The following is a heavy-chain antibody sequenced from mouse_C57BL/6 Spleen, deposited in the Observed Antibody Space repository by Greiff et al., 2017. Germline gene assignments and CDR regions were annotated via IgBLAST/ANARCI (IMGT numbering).Heavy chain of an antibody. CDR2: INYDGSST. CDR3: ARGYGPFDY. V-gene: IGHV5-16*01. Sequence: EVKLVESEGGLVQPGSSMKLSCTASGFTFSDYYMAWVRQVPEKGLEWVANINYDGSSTYYLDSLKSRFIISKDNAKNILYLQMSSLKSEDTATYCGARGYGPFDYWGQGTTLTVSS. D-gene: IGHD2-10*02. J-gene: IGHJ2*01. CDR1: GFTFSDYY.